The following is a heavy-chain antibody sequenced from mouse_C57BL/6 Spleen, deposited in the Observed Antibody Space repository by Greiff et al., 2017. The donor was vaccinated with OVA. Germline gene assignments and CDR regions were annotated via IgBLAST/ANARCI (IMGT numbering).Heavy chain of an antibody. CDR1: GYTFTSYW. V-gene: IGHV1-69*01. Sequence: QVQLQQPGAELVMPGASVKLSCKASGYTFTSYWMHWVKQRPGQGLEWIGEIDPSDSYTNYNQKFKGQSTLTEDKSSSTAYMQLSSLTSEDSAVYYCARAYGSIFYYAMDYWGQGTSVTVSS. J-gene: IGHJ4*01. CDR3: ARAYGSIFYYAMDY. CDR2: IDPSDSYT. D-gene: IGHD1-1*01.